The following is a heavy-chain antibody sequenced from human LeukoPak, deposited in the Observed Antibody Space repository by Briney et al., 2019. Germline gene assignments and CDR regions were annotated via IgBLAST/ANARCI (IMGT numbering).Heavy chain of an antibody. CDR2: IYQSGST. V-gene: IGHV4-39*07. Sequence: SETLSLTCTVSGDSISRSSYYWGWIRQPPGKGLEWIGSIYQSGSTYNNPSLKSRVTISVDTSKNHFSLKLSSVTAADTAVYYCARSGGVRGHYFDSWGQGTLVTVSS. D-gene: IGHD3-10*01. CDR1: GDSISRSSYY. CDR3: ARSGGVRGHYFDS. J-gene: IGHJ4*02.